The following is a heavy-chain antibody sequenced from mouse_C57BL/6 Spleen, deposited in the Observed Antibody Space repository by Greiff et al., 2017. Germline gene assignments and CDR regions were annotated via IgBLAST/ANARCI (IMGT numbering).Heavy chain of an antibody. J-gene: IGHJ3*01. CDR1: GYAFSSSW. CDR3: ARSGDGYYPAWFAY. CDR2: IYPGDGDT. Sequence: QVQLQQSGPELVKPGASVKISCKASGYAFSSSWMNWVKQRPGKGLEWIGRIYPGDGDTNYNGKFKGKATLTADKSSSTAYMQLSSLTSEDSAVYFCARSGDGYYPAWFAYGGQGTLVTVSA. V-gene: IGHV1-82*01. D-gene: IGHD2-3*01.